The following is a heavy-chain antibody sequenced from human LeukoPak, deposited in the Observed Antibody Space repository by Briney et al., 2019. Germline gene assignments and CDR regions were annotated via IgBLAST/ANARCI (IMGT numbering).Heavy chain of an antibody. CDR3: AKGDCSSTSCYGYHNWFDP. Sequence: PGGSLRLSCAASGFTFSSYGMHWVRQAPGKGLEWVAFIRYDGSNKYYADSVKGRFTISRDSSKNTLYLQMNSLRAEDTAVYYCAKGDCSSTSCYGYHNWFDPWGQGTLVTVSS. V-gene: IGHV3-30*02. J-gene: IGHJ5*02. D-gene: IGHD2-2*01. CDR1: GFTFSSYG. CDR2: IRYDGSNK.